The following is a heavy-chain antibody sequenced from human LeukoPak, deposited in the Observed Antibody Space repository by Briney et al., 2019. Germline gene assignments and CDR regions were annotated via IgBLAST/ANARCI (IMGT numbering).Heavy chain of an antibody. J-gene: IGHJ4*02. V-gene: IGHV4-61*02. Sequence: PSQTLSLTCTVSGGSISSGSYYWSWIRQPAGKGLEWIGRIYTSGSTNYNPSLKSRVTISVDTSKNQLSLKLSSVTAADTAVSYCARDYYGSLEWGQGTLVTVSS. CDR3: ARDYYGSLE. CDR1: GGSISSGSYY. CDR2: IYTSGST. D-gene: IGHD3-10*01.